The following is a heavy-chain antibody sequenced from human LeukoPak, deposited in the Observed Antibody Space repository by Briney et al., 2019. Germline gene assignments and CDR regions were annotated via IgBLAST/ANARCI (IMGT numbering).Heavy chain of an antibody. CDR3: ARGVTGYIPDPDFDY. J-gene: IGHJ4*02. CDR2: IYYSGST. CDR1: GVSISRGGYH. Sequence: SQTLSLTCTVSGVSISRGGYHWRWIRQHPGKGLEWIGYIYYSGSTYYNPSVTSRFTISVDTDKNKFSLKQRSVTAAATVVYYCARGVTGYIPDPDFDYWGQGTLVTVSS. V-gene: IGHV4-31*03. D-gene: IGHD1-14*01.